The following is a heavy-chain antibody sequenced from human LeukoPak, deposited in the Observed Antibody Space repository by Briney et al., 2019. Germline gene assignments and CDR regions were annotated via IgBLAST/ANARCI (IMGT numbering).Heavy chain of an antibody. D-gene: IGHD1-1*01. J-gene: IGHJ6*02. CDR2: IYSGGAT. CDR3: ARGREVSTGYYYYYGMDV. CDR1: GFNVSGNY. Sequence: GGSLRLSCAASGFNVSGNYMSRVRQAQGKGLKRVSVIYSGGATYTADSVKGRFTISRDNYKNTLYLKMNSLRAEDTAVYYCARGREVSTGYYYYYGMDVWGQGTTVTVSS. V-gene: IGHV3-53*01.